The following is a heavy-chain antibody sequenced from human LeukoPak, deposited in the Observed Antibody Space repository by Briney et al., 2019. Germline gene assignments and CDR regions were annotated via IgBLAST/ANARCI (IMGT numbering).Heavy chain of an antibody. J-gene: IGHJ4*02. CDR3: ASATWEPAPFDY. Sequence: PSETLSLTCTVSGGSISSSSYYWGWIRQPPGKGLEWIGSIYYSGSTYYNPSLKSRVTISVDTSKNQFSLKLSSVTAADTAVYYCASATWEPAPFDYWGQGTLVTVSS. CDR1: GGSISSSSYY. D-gene: IGHD1-26*01. CDR2: IYYSGST. V-gene: IGHV4-39*07.